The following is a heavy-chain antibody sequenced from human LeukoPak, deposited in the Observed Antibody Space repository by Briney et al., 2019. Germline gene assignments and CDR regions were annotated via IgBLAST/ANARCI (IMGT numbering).Heavy chain of an antibody. J-gene: IGHJ6*02. Sequence: GGSLRLSCAASGFTFSSFGMNWVRQAPGKGLEWVSYISSSSSTIYYADSVKGRFTISRDNAKNSLHLQMNSLRDEDTAVYDCARDSSSSWYVSYGMDVWGQGTTVTVSS. CDR3: ARDSSSSWYVSYGMDV. CDR1: GFTFSSFG. D-gene: IGHD6-13*01. CDR2: ISSSSSTI. V-gene: IGHV3-48*02.